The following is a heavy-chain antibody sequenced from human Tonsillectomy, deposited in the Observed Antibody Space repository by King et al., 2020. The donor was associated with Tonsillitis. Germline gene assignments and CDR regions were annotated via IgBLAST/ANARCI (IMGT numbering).Heavy chain of an antibody. J-gene: IGHJ4*02. Sequence: VQLVESGGGLVKPGGSLSLSCAASGFTFSDYYMSWIRQAPGKGLEWVSYISSSGSTIYYADSVKGRFTISRDNAKNSLYLQMNSLRAEDTAVYYCASSRYYDSSGYYYRDYWGQGTLVTVSS. V-gene: IGHV3-11*01. CDR1: GFTFSDYY. CDR3: ASSRYYDSSGYYYRDY. D-gene: IGHD3-22*01. CDR2: ISSSGSTI.